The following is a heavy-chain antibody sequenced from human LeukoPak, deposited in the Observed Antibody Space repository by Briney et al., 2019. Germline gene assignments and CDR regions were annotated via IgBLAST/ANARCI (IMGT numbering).Heavy chain of an antibody. CDR1: GYTFTGYY. CDR2: ISAYNGNT. D-gene: IGHD6-13*01. J-gene: IGHJ6*03. Sequence: ASVKVSCKASGYTFTGYYMHWVRQAPGQGLEWMGWISAYNGNTNYAQKLQGRVTMTTDTSTSTAYMELRSLRSDDTAVYYCARAPASIAAAGTSLGYMDVWGKGTTVTVSS. V-gene: IGHV1-18*04. CDR3: ARAPASIAAAGTSLGYMDV.